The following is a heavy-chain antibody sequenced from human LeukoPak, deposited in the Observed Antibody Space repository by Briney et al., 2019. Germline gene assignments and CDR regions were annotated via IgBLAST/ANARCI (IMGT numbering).Heavy chain of an antibody. V-gene: IGHV1-2*06. J-gene: IGHJ4*02. CDR2: ISPNSGDT. CDR3: ARSGVDTYGLQASGDFDY. CDR1: GYTFTGYY. D-gene: IGHD5-18*01. Sequence: AAVKVSCKASGYTFTGYYVHWVRQAPGQGLEWMGRISPNSGDTNCAQKFQGRVTMTRDTSSSTAYMELIRLRSDDTAVYYCARSGVDTYGLQASGDFDYWGQGILVTVYS.